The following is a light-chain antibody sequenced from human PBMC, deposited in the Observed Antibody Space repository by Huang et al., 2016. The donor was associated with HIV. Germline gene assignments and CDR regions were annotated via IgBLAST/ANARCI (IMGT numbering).Light chain of an antibody. J-gene: IGKJ3*01. CDR3: QQRAKWPLFT. CDR1: QSVGTY. V-gene: IGKV3-11*01. Sequence: EIVLTQSPATLSLSPGERATLSCRASQSVGTYLAGYQQKPGQAPRLLIYDASNRATGIPARFSGSGSRTDFTLTISSLEPEDFVVYYCQQRAKWPLFTFGPGTKVDMK. CDR2: DAS.